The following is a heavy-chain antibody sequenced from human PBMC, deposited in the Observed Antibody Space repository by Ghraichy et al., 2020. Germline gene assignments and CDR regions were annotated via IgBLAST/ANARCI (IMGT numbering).Heavy chain of an antibody. J-gene: IGHJ6*02. V-gene: IGHV4-34*01. CDR1: GGSFSGYY. CDR2: INHSGST. CDR3: ARGATTTVTTAYYGMDV. D-gene: IGHD4-17*01. Sequence: SETLSLTCAVYGGSFSGYYWSWIRQPPGKGLEWIGEINHSGSTNYNPSLKSRVTISVDTSKNQFSLKLSSVTAADTAVYYCARGATTTVTTAYYGMDVWGQGTTVTVSS.